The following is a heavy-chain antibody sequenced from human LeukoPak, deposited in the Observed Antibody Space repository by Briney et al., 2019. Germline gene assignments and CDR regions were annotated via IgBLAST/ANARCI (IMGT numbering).Heavy chain of an antibody. D-gene: IGHD1-26*01. V-gene: IGHV3-66*01. CDR2: IYSGGST. Sequence: PGGSLRLSCAASGFTVSSNYMSWVRQAPRKGLEWVSVIYSGGSTYYADSVKGRFTISRDNSKNTLYLQMNSLRAEDTAVYYCAREAEIVGATYFDYWGQGTLVTVSS. CDR3: AREAEIVGATYFDY. J-gene: IGHJ4*02. CDR1: GFTVSSNY.